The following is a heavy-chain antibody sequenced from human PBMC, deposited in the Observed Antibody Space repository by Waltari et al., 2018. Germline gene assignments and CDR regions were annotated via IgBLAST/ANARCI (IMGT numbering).Heavy chain of an antibody. D-gene: IGHD3-10*01. J-gene: IGHJ5*02. Sequence: QLQLQESGPGVVEPSGTLSLTCTVSGGAIRGRGYYWGWLRQPPGKGLEWIASIYHDGTSYYTPSLKSRVTISVDTFKNNFSLKLTSVTAADTAIYYCARPGSSSPYYWFNPWGRGILVTVSS. CDR3: ARPGSSSPYYWFNP. CDR1: GGAIRGRGYY. CDR2: IYHDGTS. V-gene: IGHV4-39*02.